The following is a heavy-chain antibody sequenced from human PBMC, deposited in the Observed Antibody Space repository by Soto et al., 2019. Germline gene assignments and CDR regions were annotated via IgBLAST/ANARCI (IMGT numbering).Heavy chain of an antibody. V-gene: IGHV1-18*01. CDR1: GYTFTSYG. CDR3: ARVWFGESYFDP. Sequence: GASVKVSCKASGYTFTSYGISWVRQAPGQGLEWMVWISTYNGNTNYAQKLQGRVTMTTDTSTSTAYMEVRSLRSDDTAVYYCARVWFGESYFDPWGQGTLVTVSS. CDR2: ISTYNGNT. D-gene: IGHD3-10*01. J-gene: IGHJ4*02.